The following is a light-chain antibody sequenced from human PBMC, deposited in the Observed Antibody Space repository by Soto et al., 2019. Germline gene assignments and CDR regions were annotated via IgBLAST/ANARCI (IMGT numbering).Light chain of an antibody. CDR1: QGINSW. CDR3: QQAASFPLT. CDR2: AAF. Sequence: DLQMTQAPSSVSASVGDRVTITCRASQGINSWLAWYQHKPGKAPRLLVHAAFNLQSGVPSRFSGSESGTDFTLTISSLQPEDFATYYCQQAASFPLTFGGGTRVEIK. J-gene: IGKJ4*01. V-gene: IGKV1-12*01.